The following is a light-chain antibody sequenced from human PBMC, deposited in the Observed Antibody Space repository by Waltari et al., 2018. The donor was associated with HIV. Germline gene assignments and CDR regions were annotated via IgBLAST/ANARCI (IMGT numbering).Light chain of an antibody. CDR1: SSDVGNYNL. Sequence: QSALAQPASVSDSPGQPITIPCTGTSSDVGNYNLVSWYQQHPGKVPKLIIYEVTKRPSGVSNRFSGSKSGNTASLTISGLQAEDEADYYCCSYAASRSVVFGGGTKLTVL. J-gene: IGLJ2*01. CDR3: CSYAASRSVV. CDR2: EVT. V-gene: IGLV2-23*02.